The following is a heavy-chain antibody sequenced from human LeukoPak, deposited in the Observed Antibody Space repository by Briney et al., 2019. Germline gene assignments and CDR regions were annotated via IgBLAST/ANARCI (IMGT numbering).Heavy chain of an antibody. V-gene: IGHV3-53*01. Sequence: GGSLRLSCAASGFTVSSNYMSWVRQAPGKGPEWVSVIYSDGTTYYADSVKGRFTISRDNAKNSLYLQMNSLRAEDTAVYYCARETEQQLGVDYWGQGTLVTVSS. CDR1: GFTVSSNY. CDR3: ARETEQQLGVDY. D-gene: IGHD6-13*01. CDR2: IYSDGTT. J-gene: IGHJ4*02.